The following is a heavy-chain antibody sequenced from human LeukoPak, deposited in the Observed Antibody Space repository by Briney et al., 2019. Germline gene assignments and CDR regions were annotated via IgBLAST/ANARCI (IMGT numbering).Heavy chain of an antibody. CDR2: MNPNSGNT. CDR1: GYTFTSYD. Sequence: ASVKVSCKASGYTFTSYDINWVRQATGQGLEWMGWMNPNSGNTGYAQKFQGRVTMTRNTSISTAYMELSSLRPEDTAVYYCARRHRAVAGTYYFDYWGQGTLVTVSS. D-gene: IGHD6-19*01. V-gene: IGHV1-8*01. J-gene: IGHJ4*02. CDR3: ARRHRAVAGTYYFDY.